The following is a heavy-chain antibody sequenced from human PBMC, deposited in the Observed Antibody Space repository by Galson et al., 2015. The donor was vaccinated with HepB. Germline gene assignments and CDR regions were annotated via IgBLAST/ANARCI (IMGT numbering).Heavy chain of an antibody. CDR2: IEEDGEGT. V-gene: IGHV3-7*04. CDR3: ARGMEVAGTNSDY. J-gene: IGHJ4*02. D-gene: IGHD6-19*01. Sequence: SLRLSCATSGFTFSSFRMNWVRQAPGKALEWVANIEEDGEGTNYVDSVKGRFTISRDNAKNSLYLQMNSLRAEDTAVYYRARGMEVAGTNSDYWGQGTLVTVSS. CDR1: GFTFSSFR.